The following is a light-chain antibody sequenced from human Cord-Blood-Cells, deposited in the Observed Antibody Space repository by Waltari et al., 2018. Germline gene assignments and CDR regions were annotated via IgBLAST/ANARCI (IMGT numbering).Light chain of an antibody. CDR1: QGISRY. CDR2: AAS. CDR3: QQLNSDPYT. V-gene: IGKV1-9*01. Sequence: DIQLTQSPSFLSASVGDRVTITCLACQGISRYLASYQQKPWKAPRLLIYAASTLQSGLPSRFSGSGSGTEFTRTISSLQPEDFATYYCQQLNSDPYTFGQGTKLEIK. J-gene: IGKJ2*01.